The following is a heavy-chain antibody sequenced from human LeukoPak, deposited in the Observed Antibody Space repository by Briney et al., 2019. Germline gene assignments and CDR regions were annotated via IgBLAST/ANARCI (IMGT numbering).Heavy chain of an antibody. CDR3: KKGSPYVAARHYFDY. Sequence: HPGGSLRLSCAASGFTFSSYGMHWVRQAPGKGLEWVAFIRYDGSNKYYADSVKGRFTISRDNSKNTLYLQMNSLRAEDTAVYYCKKGSPYVAARHYFDYWGQGTLVTVSS. J-gene: IGHJ4*02. V-gene: IGHV3-30*02. CDR1: GFTFSSYG. CDR2: IRYDGSNK. D-gene: IGHD6-6*01.